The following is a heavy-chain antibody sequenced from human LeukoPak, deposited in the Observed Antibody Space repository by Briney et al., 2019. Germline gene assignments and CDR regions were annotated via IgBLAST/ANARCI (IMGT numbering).Heavy chain of an antibody. CDR3: ARCSGWAFKN. V-gene: IGHV3-48*03. CDR1: GFTFSSYE. CDR2: ISSSGSTI. D-gene: IGHD6-19*01. Sequence: GGSLRLSCAASGFTFSSYEMNWVRQAPGKGLEWVSYISSSGSTIYCADSVKGRFTISRDNAKNSLYLQMNSLRAEDTAVYYCARCSGWAFKNWGQGNLVTVSS. J-gene: IGHJ4*02.